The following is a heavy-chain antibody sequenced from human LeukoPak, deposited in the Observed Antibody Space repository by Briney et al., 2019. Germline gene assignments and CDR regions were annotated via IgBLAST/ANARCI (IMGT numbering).Heavy chain of an antibody. CDR2: IYTSGST. Sequence: SETLSLTCTVSGGSISSYYWSWIRQPAGKGLEWIGRIYTSGSTNYNPSLKSRVTMSVDTSKNQFSLKLSSVTAADTAVYYCARGRQYCSGGSCYSWGPGYYYYMDVWGKGTTVTVSS. D-gene: IGHD2-15*01. CDR1: GGSISSYY. J-gene: IGHJ6*03. CDR3: ARGRQYCSGGSCYSWGPGYYYYMDV. V-gene: IGHV4-4*07.